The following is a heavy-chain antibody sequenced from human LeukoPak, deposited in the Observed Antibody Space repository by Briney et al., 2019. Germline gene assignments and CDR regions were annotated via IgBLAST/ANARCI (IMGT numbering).Heavy chain of an antibody. CDR3: AKGFSILTSKHYFYYHGFDV. D-gene: IGHD3-9*01. CDR1: GIAFENYA. CDR2: IGEDGSTT. J-gene: IGHJ6*02. Sequence: PGGSLRLFCAASGIAFENYAMNWVRQAPGKGLEWVSLIGEDGSTTWYADSVKGRFTISRDNGKNSLYLHMNSLRPEDTALYYCAKGFSILTSKHYFYYHGFDVWGQGTPVTVSS. V-gene: IGHV3-43*02.